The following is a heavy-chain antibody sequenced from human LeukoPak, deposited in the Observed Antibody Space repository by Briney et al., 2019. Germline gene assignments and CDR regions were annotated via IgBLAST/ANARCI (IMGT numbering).Heavy chain of an antibody. Sequence: PGGSLRLSCAASGFTFSSYGMHWVRQAPGKGLEWVAFIRCDGSNKYYADSVKGRFTISRDNSKNTLYLQLNSLRAEDTAVYFCAKDQATQYDFWSGFGYWGQGTLVTVSS. CDR2: IRCDGSNK. CDR1: GFTFSSYG. V-gene: IGHV3-30*02. CDR3: AKDQATQYDFWSGFGY. J-gene: IGHJ4*02. D-gene: IGHD3-3*01.